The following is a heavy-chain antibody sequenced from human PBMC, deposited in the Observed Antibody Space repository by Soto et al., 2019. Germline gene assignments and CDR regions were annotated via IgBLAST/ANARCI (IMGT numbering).Heavy chain of an antibody. D-gene: IGHD6-13*01. CDR3: AAKGQQHLGYYNGLDV. V-gene: IGHV1-58*01. J-gene: IGHJ6*02. CDR1: GFTFSSSA. Sequence: AASVKVSCKASGFTFSSSAVQWVRQARGQRLEWIGWIVVGSGNTIHAQKFQERVSITRDLSTSTAYMELSSLRSEDTGVYYCAAKGQQHLGYYNGLDVWGQGTTVTVSS. CDR2: IVVGSGNT.